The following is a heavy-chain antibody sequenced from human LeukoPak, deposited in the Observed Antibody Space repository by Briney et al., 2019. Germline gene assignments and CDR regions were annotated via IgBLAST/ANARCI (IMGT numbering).Heavy chain of an antibody. CDR3: ARSNQGLKCCTNGVCYFDY. J-gene: IGHJ4*02. CDR1: GGSISSGGYS. Sequence: PSESLSLTCAVSGGSISSGGYSWSWIRQPPGTGLEWIGYIYHSGSTYYNPSLKSRVTISVDRSKNQFSLKLSSVTAADTAVYYCARSNQGLKCCTNGVCYFDYWGQGTLVTVSS. D-gene: IGHD2-8*01. V-gene: IGHV4-30-2*01. CDR2: IYHSGST.